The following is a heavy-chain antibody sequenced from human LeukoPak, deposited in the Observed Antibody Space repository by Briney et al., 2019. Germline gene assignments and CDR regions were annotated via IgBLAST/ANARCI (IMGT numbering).Heavy chain of an antibody. V-gene: IGHV5-51*01. CDR3: TFYDSAFDI. D-gene: IGHD2/OR15-2a*01. Sequence: GESLKISCKISGYKLTNNWIGWVRQVPGKGLEWMGLIYPGYSDAKYSPSFQGQVTLSVDASISTAYLQLSGLRASDTAMYYCTFYDSAFDIWGQGTMVTVSS. CDR2: IYPGYSDA. CDR1: GYKLTNNW. J-gene: IGHJ3*02.